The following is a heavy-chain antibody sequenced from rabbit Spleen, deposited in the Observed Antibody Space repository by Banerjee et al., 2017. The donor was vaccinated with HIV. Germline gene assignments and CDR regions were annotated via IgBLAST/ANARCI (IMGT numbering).Heavy chain of an antibody. J-gene: IGHJ4*01. CDR1: GFSFSSSDY. V-gene: IGHV1S40*01. Sequence: QSLEESGGDLVKPGASLTLTCTASGFSFSSSDYMCWVRQAPGKGLEWIACIAGSSSGFTYSATWAKGRFTCSRDNAQNTVFLQLNSLTVADTATYFCVRDQAWMLDLWGPGTLVTVS. CDR2: IAGSSSGFT. D-gene: IGHD6-1*01. CDR3: VRDQAWMLDL.